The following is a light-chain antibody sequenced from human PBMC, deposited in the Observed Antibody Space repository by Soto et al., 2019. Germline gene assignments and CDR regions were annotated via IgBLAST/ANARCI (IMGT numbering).Light chain of an antibody. CDR2: AAS. Sequence: DIQMTQSPSSLSACVGDRVTITCRASQSISSYLNWYQQKPGKAPKLLIYAASSLQSGVPSRFSGSGSGTDFTLTISSLQPEDFVTYYCQQSYSTPRTFGQGTKVEIK. J-gene: IGKJ1*01. CDR3: QQSYSTPRT. V-gene: IGKV1-39*01. CDR1: QSISSY.